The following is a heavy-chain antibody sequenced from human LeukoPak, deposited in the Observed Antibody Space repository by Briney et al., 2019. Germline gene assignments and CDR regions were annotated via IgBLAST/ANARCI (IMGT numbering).Heavy chain of an antibody. J-gene: IGHJ5*02. CDR2: IYYSGST. D-gene: IGHD4-17*01. Sequence: SETLSLTCTVSGGSISSYYRSWIRQPPGKGLEWIGYIYYSGSTNYNPSLKSRVTISVDTSKNQFSLKLSSVTAADTAVYYCARAVTRNWFDPWGQGTLVTVSS. CDR3: ARAVTRNWFDP. CDR1: GGSISSYY. V-gene: IGHV4-59*01.